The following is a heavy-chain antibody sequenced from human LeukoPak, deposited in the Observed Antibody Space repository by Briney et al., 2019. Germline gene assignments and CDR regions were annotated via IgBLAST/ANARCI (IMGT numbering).Heavy chain of an antibody. V-gene: IGHV3-74*01. Sequence: GGSLRLSSAASGFTFSSYWMHWVRQAPGKGLVWVSRINSDGTSTSYADSVKGRFTISRDNAKNTLYLQMNSLRAEDTAVYYRASGRLDYYDTSGPYYWGQGALVTVSS. J-gene: IGHJ4*02. CDR2: INSDGTST. CDR3: ASGRLDYYDTSGPYY. D-gene: IGHD3-22*01. CDR1: GFTFSSYW.